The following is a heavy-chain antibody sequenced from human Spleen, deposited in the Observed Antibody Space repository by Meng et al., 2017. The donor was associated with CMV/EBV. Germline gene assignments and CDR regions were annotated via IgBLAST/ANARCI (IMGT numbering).Heavy chain of an antibody. CDR3: ARSLGIAARRDWFDP. CDR1: GGSISSSSYY. D-gene: IGHD6-13*01. CDR2: IYYSGST. Sequence: EAQGAGPGLVKPSETLSLTCTVSGGSISSSSYYWGWIRQPPGKGLEWIGYIYYSGSTYYNPSLKSRVTISVDTSKNQFSLKLSSVTAADTAVYYCARSLGIAARRDWFDPWGQGTLVTVSS. J-gene: IGHJ5*02. V-gene: IGHV4-39*07.